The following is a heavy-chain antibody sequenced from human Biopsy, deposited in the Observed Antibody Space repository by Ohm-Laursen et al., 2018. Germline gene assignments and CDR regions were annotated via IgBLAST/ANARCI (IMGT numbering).Heavy chain of an antibody. J-gene: IGHJ5*01. CDR1: GFPFTGFS. CDR2: ITSGSSYI. V-gene: IGHV3-21*01. Sequence: SLRLSCAASGFPFTGFSMDWVRQAPGKGLEWVASITSGSSYIYYADSVKGRFTISRDNPKNSLYLQMNSLRADDSAVYFCARDASQGFDSWGQGTLVTVSS. CDR3: ARDASQGFDS.